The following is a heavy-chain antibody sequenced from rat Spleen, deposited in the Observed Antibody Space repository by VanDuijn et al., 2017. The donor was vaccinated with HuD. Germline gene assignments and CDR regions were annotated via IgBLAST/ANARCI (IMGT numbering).Heavy chain of an antibody. Sequence: VQLKESGPGLVQPSQTLSLTCTVAGFSLTSYNVHWVRQPPGKGLEWVSSISTGGGNTYYRDSVKGRFTISRDNTKSTLYLQMDSLRSEDTATYYCATEAYYGSPYYFDYWGQGVMVTVSS. CDR2: ISTGGGNT. CDR3: ATEAYYGSPYYFDY. CDR1: GFSLTSYN. J-gene: IGHJ2*01. D-gene: IGHD1-7*01. V-gene: IGHV5-19*01.